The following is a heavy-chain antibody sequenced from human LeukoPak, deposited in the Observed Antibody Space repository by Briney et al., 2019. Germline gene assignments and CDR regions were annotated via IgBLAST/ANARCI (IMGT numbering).Heavy chain of an antibody. CDR2: ISGSGGST. CDR3: AKGRYGYGSSENDY. Sequence: GGSLRLSCAASGFTFSSYAMSWVRQAPGKGLEWVSAISGSGGSTYYADSVKGRLTISRDNSKNTLYLQMNSLRAGDTAVYYCAKGRYGYGSSENDYWGQGTLVTVSS. J-gene: IGHJ4*02. V-gene: IGHV3-23*01. D-gene: IGHD5-18*01. CDR1: GFTFSSYA.